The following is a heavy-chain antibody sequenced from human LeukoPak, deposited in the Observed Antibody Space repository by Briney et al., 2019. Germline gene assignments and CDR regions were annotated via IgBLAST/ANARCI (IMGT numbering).Heavy chain of an antibody. Sequence: PGRSLRLSCAASGFTFDDYAMHWVRQAPGKGLEWVSGISWNSISIGYADSVKGRFTISRDNAKNSLYLQMNSLRAEDTALYYCAKIGSGYYPIWGQGTLVTVSS. CDR3: AKIGSGYYPI. D-gene: IGHD3-3*01. CDR2: ISWNSISI. V-gene: IGHV3-9*01. CDR1: GFTFDDYA. J-gene: IGHJ4*02.